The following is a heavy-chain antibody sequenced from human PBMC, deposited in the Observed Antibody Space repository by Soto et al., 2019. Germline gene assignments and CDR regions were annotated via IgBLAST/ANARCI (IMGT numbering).Heavy chain of an antibody. CDR3: ARDYDSSGYYPVDY. CDR2: ISAYNGNT. J-gene: IGHJ4*02. D-gene: IGHD3-22*01. V-gene: IGHV1-18*01. CDR1: GYTFTSYG. Sequence: GASVKVSCKASGYTFTSYGISWVRQAPGQGLEWMGWISAYNGNTNYAQKLQGRVTMTTDTSTSTAYMELRSLRSDDTAVYYCARDYDSSGYYPVDYWGQGTLVTVSS.